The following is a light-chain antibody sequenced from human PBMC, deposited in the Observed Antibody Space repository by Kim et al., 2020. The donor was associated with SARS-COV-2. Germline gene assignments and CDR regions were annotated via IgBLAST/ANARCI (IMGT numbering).Light chain of an antibody. J-gene: IGKJ1*01. Sequence: SQGERATLTCRASQSVSSSFLAWYQQIPGQAPRLLIYGASSRATGIPDRFSGSGSGTDFTLTISRLEPEDFALYYCHHYGASPRTFGQGTKVDIK. CDR1: QSVSSSF. CDR3: HHYGASPRT. V-gene: IGKV3-20*01. CDR2: GAS.